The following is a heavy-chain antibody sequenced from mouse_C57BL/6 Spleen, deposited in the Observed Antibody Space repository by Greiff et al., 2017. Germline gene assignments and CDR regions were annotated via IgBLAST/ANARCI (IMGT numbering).Heavy chain of an antibody. CDR2: INPYNGGT. CDR3: ARGGYDYDGYAMDY. V-gene: IGHV1-19*01. Sequence: EVQGVESGPVLVKPGASVKMSCKASGYTFTDYYMNLVKQSHGKSLEWIGVINPYNGGTSYNQKFKGKATLTVDKSSSTAYMELNSLTSEDSAVYYCARGGYDYDGYAMDYWGQGTSVTVSS. J-gene: IGHJ4*01. D-gene: IGHD2-4*01. CDR1: GYTFTDYY.